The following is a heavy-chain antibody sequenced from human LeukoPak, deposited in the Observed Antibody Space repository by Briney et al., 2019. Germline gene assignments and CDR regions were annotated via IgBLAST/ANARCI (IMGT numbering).Heavy chain of an antibody. J-gene: IGHJ4*02. CDR2: IYYSGST. Sequence: PSETLSLTCTVSGGSISSSGSYWGWIRQPPGKGLEWIGTIYYSGSTNYNPSLKSRVTISVDTSKSQFSLKLSSVTAADTAVYYCAGPSSHGDYAPTDRIDYWGQGTLVTVSS. CDR1: GGSISSSGSY. CDR3: AGPSSHGDYAPTDRIDY. V-gene: IGHV4-61*05. D-gene: IGHD4-17*01.